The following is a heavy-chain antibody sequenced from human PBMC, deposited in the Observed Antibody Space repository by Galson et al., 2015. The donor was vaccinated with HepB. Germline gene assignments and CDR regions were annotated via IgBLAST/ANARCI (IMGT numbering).Heavy chain of an antibody. CDR2: ISSSGSTR. J-gene: IGHJ4*02. CDR3: AGQFYYESTGYLEGGY. Sequence: SLRLSCAASGFILSDYYMSWLRQAPGKGLEWVSFISSSGSTRYYADSVKGRFTVSRDNAKNSLYLQMNSLRAEDTAVYYCAGQFYYESTGYLEGGYWGQGTLVTVSS. V-gene: IGHV3-11*01. CDR1: GFILSDYY. D-gene: IGHD3-22*01.